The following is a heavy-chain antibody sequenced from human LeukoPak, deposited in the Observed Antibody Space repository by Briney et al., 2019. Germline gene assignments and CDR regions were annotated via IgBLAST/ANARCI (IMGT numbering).Heavy chain of an antibody. Sequence: SETLSLTCAVYGGSFSGYYWSWIRQPPGKGLEWIGEINHSGSTNYNPSLKSRVTISVDTSKNQFSLKLSSVTAADTAVYYCARGPGDKVWHYDGSGSSLGDIWGQGTMVTVSS. CDR1: GGSFSGYY. CDR2: INHSGST. V-gene: IGHV4-34*01. J-gene: IGHJ3*02. CDR3: ARGPGDKVWHYDGSGSSLGDI. D-gene: IGHD3-10*01.